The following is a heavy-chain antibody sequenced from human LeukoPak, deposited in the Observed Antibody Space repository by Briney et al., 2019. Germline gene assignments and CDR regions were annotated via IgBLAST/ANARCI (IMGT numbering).Heavy chain of an antibody. CDR1: GFAFGTYA. J-gene: IGHJ4*02. CDR3: ARDPYNTILYRLAH. Sequence: GGSLRLSCAGSGFAFGTYAMSWVRQDPPVGLQWGSRSSANGQATYYTASVEGRFTISRDNSKSTLYLQLNSLRAEDTATYYCARDPYNTILYRLAHWGQGTLVTVSS. V-gene: IGHV3-23*01. D-gene: IGHD3-10*01. CDR2: SSANGQAT.